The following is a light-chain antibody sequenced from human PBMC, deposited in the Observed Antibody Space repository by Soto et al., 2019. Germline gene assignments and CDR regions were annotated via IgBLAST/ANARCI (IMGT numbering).Light chain of an antibody. J-gene: IGKJ1*01. CDR1: QSVGSN. V-gene: IGKV3-15*01. Sequence: EIVMTQSPATLSVSPGERATLSCRASQSVGSNLAWYQQKPGQAPRLLIYGASTRATGIPARFSGSGSGTEFTLTISSRQSEDFAIYFCQKYNNWPPDRTFGQGTKVEIK. CDR2: GAS. CDR3: QKYNNWPPDRT.